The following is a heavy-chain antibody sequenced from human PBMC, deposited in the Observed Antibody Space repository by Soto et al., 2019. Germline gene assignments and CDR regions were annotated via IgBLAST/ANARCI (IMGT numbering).Heavy chain of an antibody. CDR2: ISAYNGNT. J-gene: IGHJ4*02. CDR3: ARGKLVRRTSALGY. D-gene: IGHD3-16*01. Sequence: QVQLVQSGAEVKKPGASVKVSCKASDDTFTNYPISWVRQAPEQGLEWMGWISAYNGNTDNAQKVQGRITLTTGTSTSTAFMELRSLTSDDSAVYYCARGKLVRRTSALGYWGPGTLVTVSS. V-gene: IGHV1-18*04. CDR1: DDTFTNYP.